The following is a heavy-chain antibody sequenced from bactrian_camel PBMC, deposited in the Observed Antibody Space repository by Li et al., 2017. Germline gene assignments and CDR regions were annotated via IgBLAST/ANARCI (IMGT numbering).Heavy chain of an antibody. Sequence: QLVESGGGSVQPGGSLRLACRVSGNAYSRYCMGWFRQAPGKEREGVAAIDSDGSTSYADSVKGRFTISKDNAKNTLYLQMNSLKPEDTAMYYCAAFGRDHGLGTSKRADFGYWGQGTQVTVS. V-gene: IGHV3S10*01. J-gene: IGHJ6*01. CDR2: IDSDGST. CDR1: GNAYSRYC. CDR3: AAFGRDHGLGTSKRADFGY. D-gene: IGHD5*01.